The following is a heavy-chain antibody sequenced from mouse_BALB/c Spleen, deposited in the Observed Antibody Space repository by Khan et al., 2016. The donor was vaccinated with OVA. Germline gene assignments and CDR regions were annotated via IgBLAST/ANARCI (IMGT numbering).Heavy chain of an antibody. Sequence: VQLQESGPGLVAPSQSLSITCTVSGFSLTSYGVNWVRQPPGKGLEWLGVIWGDGSTNYHSTLMSRLSISKANSQSQVFLKLSSLQTDDTATYYCAKWGTANYYAMDYWGQGTSGTVSS. J-gene: IGHJ4*01. D-gene: IGHD1-2*01. CDR1: GFSLTSYG. CDR2: IWGDGST. CDR3: AKWGTANYYAMDY. V-gene: IGHV2-3*01.